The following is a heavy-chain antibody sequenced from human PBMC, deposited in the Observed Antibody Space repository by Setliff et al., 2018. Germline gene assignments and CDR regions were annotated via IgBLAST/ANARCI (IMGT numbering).Heavy chain of an antibody. CDR1: GGPFSGFY. Sequence: SETLSLTCAVYGGPFSGFYWSWIRQPPGKGLEWIGEISHSGSTDYNPSLKSRVTISGDTSKNQFSLKLTSVTAADTAVYFCARGPPDFVVVPAAAKFDYWGQGTLVTVSS. CDR2: ISHSGST. J-gene: IGHJ4*02. D-gene: IGHD2-2*01. CDR3: ARGPPDFVVVPAAAKFDY. V-gene: IGHV4-34*01.